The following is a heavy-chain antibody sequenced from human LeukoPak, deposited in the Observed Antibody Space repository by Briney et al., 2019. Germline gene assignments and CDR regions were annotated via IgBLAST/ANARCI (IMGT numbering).Heavy chain of an antibody. CDR1: GDTLSSNSAA. CDR3: ARGVSSWFPNDAFDI. CDR2: KYYRSKWYN. Sequence: SQTLSLTCALSGDTLSSNSAAGNCSRQSPSRGLEWLGRKYYRSKWYNDYAVSVKSRITINPDTSKNQFSLQLNSVTPEDTAVYYCARGVSSWFPNDAFDIWGQGTMVTVSS. V-gene: IGHV6-1*01. D-gene: IGHD6-13*01. J-gene: IGHJ3*02.